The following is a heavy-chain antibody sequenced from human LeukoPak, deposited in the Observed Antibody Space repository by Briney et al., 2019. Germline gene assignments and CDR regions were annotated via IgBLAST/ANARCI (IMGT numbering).Heavy chain of an antibody. CDR3: ARDLKDDNKSMTRFDP. CDR1: GFSVSTNY. V-gene: IGHV3-66*01. D-gene: IGHD5-24*01. CDR2: LYIDYTA. J-gene: IGHJ5*02. Sequence: GGSLRLSCAASGFSVSTNYMSWVRQAPGEGLEWVSVLYIDYTANYADSVKGRSTISRDNSKNTLYLQMNSLRAEDTAVYYCARDLKDDNKSMTRFDPWGQGTLVTVSS.